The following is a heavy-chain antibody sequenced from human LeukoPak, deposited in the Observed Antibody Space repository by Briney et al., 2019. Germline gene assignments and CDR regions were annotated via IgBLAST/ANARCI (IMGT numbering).Heavy chain of an antibody. CDR3: ARGLGSGSYYGA. CDR2: INPSGGSP. D-gene: IGHD3-10*01. J-gene: IGHJ5*02. CDR1: GYTFTSYY. Sequence: ASVKVSCKASGYTFTSYYIHRVRQAPGQGLEREGIINPSGGSPNYAQKFPGRLTMTRDTSTSTVYMELSSLISDDTAVYYCARGLGSGSYYGAWGQGTLVTVSS. V-gene: IGHV1-46*01.